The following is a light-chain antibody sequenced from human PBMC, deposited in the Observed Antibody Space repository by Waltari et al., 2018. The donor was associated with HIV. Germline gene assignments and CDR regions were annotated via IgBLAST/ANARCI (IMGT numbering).Light chain of an antibody. CDR3: AAWDGSLKGYV. CDR1: SSNIGRNY. V-gene: IGLV1-44*01. CDR2: SNN. Sequence: QSVLTQPPSASGTPGQRVTISCSGSSSNIGRNYVYWYQQLPGTAPKLLIYSNNQRPSGVPDRFSGSKSGTSASLAISGLQSEDEADYYCAAWDGSLKGYVFGTGTKVTVL. J-gene: IGLJ1*01.